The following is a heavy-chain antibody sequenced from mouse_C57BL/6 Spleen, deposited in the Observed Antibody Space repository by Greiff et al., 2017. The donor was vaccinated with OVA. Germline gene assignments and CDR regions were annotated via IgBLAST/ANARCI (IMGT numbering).Heavy chain of an antibody. V-gene: IGHV1-59*01. J-gene: IGHJ2*01. CDR1: GYTFTSYW. Sequence: QVQLQQPGAELVRPGTSVKLSCKASGYTFTSYWMHWVKQTPGQGLEWIGVIDPSDSYTNYNQKFKGKATLTVDTSSSTAYMQLSSLTSEDSAVYYCARGGEGYWGQGTTLTVSS. CDR3: ARGGEGY. CDR2: IDPSDSYT.